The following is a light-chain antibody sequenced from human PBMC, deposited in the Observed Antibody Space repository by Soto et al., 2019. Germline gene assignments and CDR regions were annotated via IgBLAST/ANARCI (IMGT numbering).Light chain of an antibody. CDR3: LQDYNYPRT. CDR2: GAS. V-gene: IGKV1-6*01. CDR1: QGIRTE. J-gene: IGKJ1*01. Sequence: AIRMTQSPSSLSASIGDRVTITCRASQGIRTELGWYQQKPGKAPELLIYGASTLKSGVPSRFSGSGSGTDFTLTISSLQPEDFATYYCLQDYNYPRTFGQGTKVEIK.